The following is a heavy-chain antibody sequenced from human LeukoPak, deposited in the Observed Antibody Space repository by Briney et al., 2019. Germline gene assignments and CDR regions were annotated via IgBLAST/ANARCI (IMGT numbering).Heavy chain of an antibody. V-gene: IGHV3-15*01. CDR1: GFTFSNAW. D-gene: IGHD2-21*01. CDR2: IKSKTDGGTT. CDR3: TTDTAYCGGDCYYH. J-gene: IGHJ4*02. Sequence: PGGSLRLSCAASGFTFSNAWMSWVRQAPGKGLEWVGRIKSKTDGGTTDYAAPVKGRFTISRDDSKNTLYLQMNSLKTEDTAVYYCTTDTAYCGGDCYYHWGQGTLATVSS.